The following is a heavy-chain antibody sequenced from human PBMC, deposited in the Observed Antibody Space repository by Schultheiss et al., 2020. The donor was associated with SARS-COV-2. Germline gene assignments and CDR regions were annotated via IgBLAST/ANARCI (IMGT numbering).Heavy chain of an antibody. CDR2: INHSGST. CDR3: ARRAASGGMDV. J-gene: IGHJ6*02. Sequence: SQTLSLTCAVYGGSFSGYYWSWIRQPPGKGLEWIGEINHSGSTNYNPSLKSRVTISVDTSKNQFSLKLSSVTAADTAVYYCARRAASGGMDVWGQGTTVTVSS. CDR1: GGSFSGYY. D-gene: IGHD3-10*01. V-gene: IGHV4-34*01.